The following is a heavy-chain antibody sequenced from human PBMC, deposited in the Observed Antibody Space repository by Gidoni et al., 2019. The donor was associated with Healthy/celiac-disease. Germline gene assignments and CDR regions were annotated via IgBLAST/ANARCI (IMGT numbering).Heavy chain of an antibody. Sequence: QVQLQQWGAGLLKPSETLSLTCAVYGGSFSGYYWSWIRQPPGKGLEWIGEINHSGSTNYNPSLKSRVTISVDTSKNQFSLKLSSVTAADTAVYYCARSRVFRNYYDSSGNWFDPWGQGTLVTVSS. J-gene: IGHJ5*02. CDR2: INHSGST. CDR3: ARSRVFRNYYDSSGNWFDP. V-gene: IGHV4-34*01. CDR1: GGSFSGYY. D-gene: IGHD3-22*01.